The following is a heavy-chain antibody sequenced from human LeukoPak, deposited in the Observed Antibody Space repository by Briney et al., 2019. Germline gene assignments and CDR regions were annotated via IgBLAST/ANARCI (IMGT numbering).Heavy chain of an antibody. V-gene: IGHV3-23*01. CDR2: IGARGGST. Sequence: GGSLRLSCAASGFTFSSYGMSWVRQAPGKGGEWVSGIGARGGSTYYEASVKGRFTISRDNSKNPLYLQMNSLRAEDTAIYYCAKAVQVLGGYWGQGTLVTVSS. D-gene: IGHD3-16*01. CDR3: AKAVQVLGGY. CDR1: GFTFSSYG. J-gene: IGHJ4*02.